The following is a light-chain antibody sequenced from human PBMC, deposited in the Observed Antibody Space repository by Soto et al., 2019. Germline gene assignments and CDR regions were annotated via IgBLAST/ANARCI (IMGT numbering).Light chain of an antibody. CDR3: SSYTSSSTLGV. CDR1: SSDVGDYNY. Sequence: QSALTQPASVSGSPGQSITISCTGTSSDVGDYNYVSWYQQHPGKAPKLMIYEVSNRPSGVSNRFSGSKSGNTSSLTISGLQDEDEADYYCSSYTSSSTLGVFGGGTKVTVL. J-gene: IGLJ3*02. V-gene: IGLV2-14*01. CDR2: EVS.